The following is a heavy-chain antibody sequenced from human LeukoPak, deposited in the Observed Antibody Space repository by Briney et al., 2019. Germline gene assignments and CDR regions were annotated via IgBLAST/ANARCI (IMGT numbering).Heavy chain of an antibody. CDR1: GFTFSGYE. J-gene: IGHJ4*02. CDR2: ISRSGTII. D-gene: IGHD3-3*01. Sequence: GGSLRLSCAASGFTFSGYEMNWVRQAPGKGLEWVSYISRSGTIISYADSVKGRFTISRDNAKNSLYLQMNSLRAEDTAVYYCARERDDYYCDYWGQGTLVTVSS. CDR3: ARERDDYYCDY. V-gene: IGHV3-48*03.